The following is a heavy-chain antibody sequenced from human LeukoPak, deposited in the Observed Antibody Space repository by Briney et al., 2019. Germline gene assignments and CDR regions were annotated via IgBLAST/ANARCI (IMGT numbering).Heavy chain of an antibody. CDR3: AILTAAINYFDS. CDR1: GYTFTTYY. CDR2: IDPSGGTT. D-gene: IGHD6-25*01. J-gene: IGHJ4*02. Sequence: ASVKVSCKASGYTFTTYYMHWVRQAPGQGLEWMGIIDPSGGTTSYAQRFQGRVTITRDTSTSTVYMELSSLRSEDAAVYYCAILTAAINYFDSWGQGTLVTVSS. V-gene: IGHV1-46*01.